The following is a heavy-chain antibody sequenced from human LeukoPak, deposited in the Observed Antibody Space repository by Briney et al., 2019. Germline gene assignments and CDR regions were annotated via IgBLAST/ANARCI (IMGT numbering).Heavy chain of an antibody. D-gene: IGHD3-22*01. Sequence: PGRSLRLSCAASGFTFSSYAMHWVRQAPGKGLEWVAGTSYNGNIKYYADYVKGRFSISRDNSKNTLYLQMDSLRAEDTAVYYCAKGDNYYDSSGYYYVRALFDYWGQGTLVTVSS. CDR2: TSYNGNIK. CDR3: AKGDNYYDSSGYYYVRALFDY. V-gene: IGHV3-30*04. CDR1: GFTFSSYA. J-gene: IGHJ4*02.